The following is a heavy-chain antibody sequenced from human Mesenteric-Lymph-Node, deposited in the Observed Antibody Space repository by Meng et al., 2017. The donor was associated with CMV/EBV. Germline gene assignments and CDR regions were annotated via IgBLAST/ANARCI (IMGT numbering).Heavy chain of an antibody. V-gene: IGHV4-34*01. Sequence: SETLSLTCAVYGGSFSGYYWSWIRQPPGKGLEWIGEINHSGSTNYNPSLKSRVTISVDTSKNQFSLKLSSVTAADTAVYYCARGLLLLFDYWGQGTLVIVSS. D-gene: IGHD2-21*02. J-gene: IGHJ4*02. CDR3: ARGLLLLFDY. CDR2: INHSGST. CDR1: GGSFSGYY.